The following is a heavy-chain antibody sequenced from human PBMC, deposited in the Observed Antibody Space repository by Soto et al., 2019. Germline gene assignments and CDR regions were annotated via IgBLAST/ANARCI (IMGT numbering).Heavy chain of an antibody. CDR2: INSDGSST. CDR1: GFTFSSYW. D-gene: IGHD3-9*01. V-gene: IGHV3-74*01. CDR3: ARCGLRYFDFPTDYYYGMDV. J-gene: IGHJ6*02. Sequence: GGSLRLSCAASGFTFSSYWMHWVRQAPGKGLVWVSRINSDGSSTSYADSVKGRFTISRDNAKNTLYLQMNSLRAEDTAVYYCARCGLRYFDFPTDYYYGMDVWGQGTTVTVSS.